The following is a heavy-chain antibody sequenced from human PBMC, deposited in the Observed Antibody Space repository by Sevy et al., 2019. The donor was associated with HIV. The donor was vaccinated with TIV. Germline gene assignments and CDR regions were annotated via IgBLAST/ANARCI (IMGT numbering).Heavy chain of an antibody. D-gene: IGHD3-3*01. CDR3: AKSKARGPFWSGYQVDY. J-gene: IGHJ4*02. V-gene: IGHV3-23*01. CDR1: GFTFSSYA. CDR2: ISGSGGST. Sequence: GGSLRLSCAASGFTFSSYAMSWVRQAPGKGLEWVSAISGSGGSTYYADSVKGRFTISRDNSKNTLYLQMNSLRAEDTAVYYCAKSKARGPFWSGYQVDYWGQGTLVTVSS.